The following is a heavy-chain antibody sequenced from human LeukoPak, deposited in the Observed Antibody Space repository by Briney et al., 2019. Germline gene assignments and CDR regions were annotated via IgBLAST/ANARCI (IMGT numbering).Heavy chain of an antibody. V-gene: IGHV3-30*18. Sequence: GRSLRLSCAASGFTFSSYGMHWVRQAPGKGLEWVAVISYDGSNKYYADSVKGRFTISRDNSKNTLYLQMNSLRAEDTAVYYCAKDWDYYDSSGFDYWGQGTLVTVSS. CDR2: ISYDGSNK. D-gene: IGHD3-22*01. CDR3: AKDWDYYDSSGFDY. CDR1: GFTFSSYG. J-gene: IGHJ4*02.